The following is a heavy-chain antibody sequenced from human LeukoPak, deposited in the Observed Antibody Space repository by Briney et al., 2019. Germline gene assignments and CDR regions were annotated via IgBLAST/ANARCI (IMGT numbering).Heavy chain of an antibody. CDR1: GFTFYDYA. Sequence: GGSLRLSCAASGFTFYDYAMHWVRQAPGKGLEWVSGISWNSGSIGYADSVKGRFTISRDNAKNSLYLQMNSLRAEDTALYYCAKDFGSGSYYNLFDYWGQGTLVTVSS. V-gene: IGHV3-9*01. D-gene: IGHD3-10*01. J-gene: IGHJ4*02. CDR2: ISWNSGSI. CDR3: AKDFGSGSYYNLFDY.